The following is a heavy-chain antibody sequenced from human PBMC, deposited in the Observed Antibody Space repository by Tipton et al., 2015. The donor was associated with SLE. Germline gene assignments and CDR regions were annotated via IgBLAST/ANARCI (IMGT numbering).Heavy chain of an antibody. D-gene: IGHD3-22*01. J-gene: IGHJ5*02. CDR1: GFTFTNYA. CDR2: VHHTGGN. CDR3: ARGELIEGFDP. V-gene: IGHV4-34*01. Sequence: LRLSCAASGFTFTNYAMSWVRQAPGKGLEWVGEVHHTGGNNYNPSLRSRVTISMDTSKSQFSLTLKSVTAADTAVYFCARGELIEGFDPWGQGTLVTVAA.